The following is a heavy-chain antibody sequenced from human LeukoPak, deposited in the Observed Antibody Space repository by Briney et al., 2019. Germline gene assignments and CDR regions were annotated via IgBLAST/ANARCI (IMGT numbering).Heavy chain of an antibody. V-gene: IGHV3-7*01. CDR2: IKQDGSEK. D-gene: IGHD1-26*01. CDR3: ARRRGSYCFDY. Sequence: GGSLRLSCAASGFSFNSYGFHWFRQAPGKGLEWVAEIKQDGSEKNYVDSVKGRFTISRDNAKNSLYLQMNSLRAEDMAVYYCARRRGSYCFDYWGQGTLVTVSS. CDR1: GFSFNSYG. J-gene: IGHJ4*02.